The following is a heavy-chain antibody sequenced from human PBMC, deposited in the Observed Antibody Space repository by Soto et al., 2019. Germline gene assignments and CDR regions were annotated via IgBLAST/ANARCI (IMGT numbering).Heavy chain of an antibody. J-gene: IGHJ4*02. V-gene: IGHV4-4*02. Sequence: PSETLSLTCAVSGGSISSSNWWSWVRQPPGKGLEWIGEIYHSGSTNYNPSLKSRVTISVDKSKNQFSLKLSSVTAADTAVYYCARDPRLFYDSSGSDLSFDYWGQGTLVT. CDR2: IYHSGST. CDR3: ARDPRLFYDSSGSDLSFDY. CDR1: GGSISSSNW. D-gene: IGHD3-22*01.